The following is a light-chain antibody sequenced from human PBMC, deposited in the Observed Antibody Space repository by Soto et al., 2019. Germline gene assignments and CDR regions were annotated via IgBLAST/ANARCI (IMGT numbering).Light chain of an antibody. Sequence: QSVLTQPASVSGSPGQSITISCTGTSSDVGRYNYVSWYQQHPGKAPKLIIYDVSNRPSGVSNRFSGSKSGNTASLTISGLQAEDEADYYCNSYTSSRTYVFGTGTKVTV. CDR1: SSDVGRYNY. CDR3: NSYTSSRTYV. V-gene: IGLV2-14*01. J-gene: IGLJ1*01. CDR2: DVS.